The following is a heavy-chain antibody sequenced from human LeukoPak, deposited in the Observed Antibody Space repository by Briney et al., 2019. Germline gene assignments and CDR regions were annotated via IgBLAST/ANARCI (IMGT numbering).Heavy chain of an antibody. D-gene: IGHD4-11*01. CDR2: IHYSGTT. CDR3: AREDYSKYYFDY. CDR1: GGSINGHYY. Sequence: SETLSLTCTVSGGSINGHYYWSWIRPPPGKGLEWIGYIHYSGTTNYKSSLKSRVTISVDTSKNQFSLKLSSVTAADTAVYYCAREDYSKYYFDYWGQGTLVTVSS. J-gene: IGHJ4*02. V-gene: IGHV4-59*01.